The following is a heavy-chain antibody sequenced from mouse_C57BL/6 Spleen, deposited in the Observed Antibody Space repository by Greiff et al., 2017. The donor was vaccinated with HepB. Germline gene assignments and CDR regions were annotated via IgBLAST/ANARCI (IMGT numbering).Heavy chain of an antibody. J-gene: IGHJ2*01. D-gene: IGHD2-2*01. CDR3: TIFGYYSDY. Sequence: QVQLQQSGAELVRPGASVTLSCKASGYTFTDYEMHWVKQTPVHGLEWIGAIDPETGGTAYNQKFKGKAILTADKSSSTAYMELRSLTSEDSAVYYCTIFGYYSDYWGQGTTLTVSS. CDR2: IDPETGGT. V-gene: IGHV1-15*01. CDR1: GYTFTDYE.